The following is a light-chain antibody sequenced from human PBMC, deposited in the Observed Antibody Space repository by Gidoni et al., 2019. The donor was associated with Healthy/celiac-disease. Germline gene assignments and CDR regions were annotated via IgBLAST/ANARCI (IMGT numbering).Light chain of an antibody. Sequence: DIVMTQSPDSLAVSLGERATINCKSSQSVLYSSNNKNYLAWYKQKPGQPPKLLIYWASTRESGVPDRFSGSGSGTDFTLTISSLQAEDVAVYYCQQYYSTLPVTFXQXTRLEIK. CDR1: QSVLYSSNNKNY. CDR3: QQYYSTLPVT. J-gene: IGKJ5*01. CDR2: WAS. V-gene: IGKV4-1*01.